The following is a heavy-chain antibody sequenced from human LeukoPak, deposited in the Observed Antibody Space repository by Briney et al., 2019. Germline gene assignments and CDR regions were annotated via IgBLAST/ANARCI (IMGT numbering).Heavy chain of an antibody. CDR1: GGSISSSSYY. CDR2: IYYSGST. V-gene: IGHV4-39*07. Sequence: SETLSLTCTVSGGSISSSSYYWGWIRQPPGKGLEWIGSIYYSGSTYYNPSLKSRVTISVDTSKNQFSLKLSSVTAADTAVYYCARARGGILTGYPYNWFDPWGQGTLVTVSS. D-gene: IGHD3-9*01. CDR3: ARARGGILTGYPYNWFDP. J-gene: IGHJ5*02.